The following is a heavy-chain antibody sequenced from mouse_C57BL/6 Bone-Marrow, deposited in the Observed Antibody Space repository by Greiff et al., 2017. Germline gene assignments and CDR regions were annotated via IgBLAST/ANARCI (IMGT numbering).Heavy chain of an antibody. CDR3: ARWGYYGSHYYAMDY. Sequence: VQLQQSGPELVKPGASVKISCKASGYAFSSSWMNWVKQRPGKGLEWIGRIYPGDGDTNYNGKFKGKATLTADKSSSTAYMQLSSLTSEDSAVYFCARWGYYGSHYYAMDYWGQGTSVTVSS. V-gene: IGHV1-82*01. J-gene: IGHJ4*01. D-gene: IGHD2-2*01. CDR1: GYAFSSSW. CDR2: IYPGDGDT.